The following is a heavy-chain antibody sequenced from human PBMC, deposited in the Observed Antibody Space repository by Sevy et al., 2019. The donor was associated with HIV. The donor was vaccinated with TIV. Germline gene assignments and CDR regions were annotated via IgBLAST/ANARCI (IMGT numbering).Heavy chain of an antibody. Sequence: GGSLRLSCEASGFTFSSSWLSWVRQAPGKGLEWVANIKEEGSGKFYVDSVKGRFTISRDNTKNSLYLQMNSLRAEDTAVYYCARVGGYYSYYPFDDWGQGTLVTVSS. J-gene: IGHJ4*02. CDR3: ARVGGYYSYYPFDD. V-gene: IGHV3-7*01. CDR1: GFTFSSSW. CDR2: IKEEGSGK. D-gene: IGHD4-4*01.